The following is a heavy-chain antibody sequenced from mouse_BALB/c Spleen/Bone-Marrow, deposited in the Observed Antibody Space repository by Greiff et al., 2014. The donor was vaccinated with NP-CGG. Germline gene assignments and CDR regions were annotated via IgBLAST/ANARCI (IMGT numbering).Heavy chain of an antibody. D-gene: IGHD2-1*01. Sequence: QVQLKESGAELVKPGASVRLSCKASGYTFTNYYMYWVKQRPGQGLEWIGEINPSNGGTNLNEKFKSKAILTVDKSSNTTYMQLSSLTSEDSAVYYCTRSGNYLFAYWGQGTLVTVSA. J-gene: IGHJ3*01. CDR1: GYTFTNYY. V-gene: IGHV1S81*02. CDR2: INPSNGGT. CDR3: TRSGNYLFAY.